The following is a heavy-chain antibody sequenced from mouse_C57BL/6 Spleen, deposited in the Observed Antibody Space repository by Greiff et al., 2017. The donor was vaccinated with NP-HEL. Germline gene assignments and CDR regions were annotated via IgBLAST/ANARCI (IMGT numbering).Heavy chain of an antibody. CDR1: GFNIKDYY. V-gene: IGHV14-1*01. Sequence: EVQLQQSGAELVRPGASVKLSCTASGFNIKDYYMHWVKQRPEQGLEWIGRSDPEDGDTEYAPKFQGKATMTADTSSNTAYLQLSSLTSEDTAVYYCTRYGSSPFDYWGQGTTLTVSS. D-gene: IGHD1-1*01. CDR2: SDPEDGDT. CDR3: TRYGSSPFDY. J-gene: IGHJ2*01.